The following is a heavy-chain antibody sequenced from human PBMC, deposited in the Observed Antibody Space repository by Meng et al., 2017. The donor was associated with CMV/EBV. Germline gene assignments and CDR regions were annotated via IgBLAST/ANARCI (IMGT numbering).Heavy chain of an antibody. CDR1: GFNLSNYG. V-gene: IGHV3-30*18. Sequence: CAASGFNLSNYGMHWVRQAQGKGLEWVALIAYDGNNKKYADSVKGRFTISRDNSKNTLYLQMNSLRAEDTAVYYCAKTTEYSYGYFDYWGQGTLVTVSS. CDR2: IAYDGNNK. D-gene: IGHD5-18*01. CDR3: AKTTEYSYGYFDY. J-gene: IGHJ4*02.